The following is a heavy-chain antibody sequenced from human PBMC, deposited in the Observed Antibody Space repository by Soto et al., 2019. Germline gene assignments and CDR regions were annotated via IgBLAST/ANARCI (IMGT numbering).Heavy chain of an antibody. J-gene: IGHJ3*02. CDR1: GGSISSSGYY. D-gene: IGHD2-15*01. CDR3: ARVGRNCSGGSCFAFDI. V-gene: IGHV4-31*03. Sequence: SETLSLTCTVSGGSISSSGYYWSWIRQHPGKGLEWIGYIYYSGSTYYNPSLKSRVTISVDTSKNQFSLKLSSVTAADTAVYYCARVGRNCSGGSCFAFDIWGQGTMVTVSS. CDR2: IYYSGST.